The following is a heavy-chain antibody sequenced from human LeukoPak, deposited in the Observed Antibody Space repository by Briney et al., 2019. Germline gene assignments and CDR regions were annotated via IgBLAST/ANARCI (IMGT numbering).Heavy chain of an antibody. J-gene: IGHJ4*02. CDR2: IYLSGST. CDR3: ARGLSSGRLSLLFDY. V-gene: IGHV4-31*03. D-gene: IGHD2/OR15-2a*01. Sequence: SETLSLTCTVSGGSISSGGYYWTWIRQHPGKGLEWIGYIYLSGSTYYNPSLKSRVTISVDTSKNQFSLKLSSVTAADTAVYYCARGLSSGRLSLLFDYWGQGTLVTVSS. CDR1: GGSISSGGYY.